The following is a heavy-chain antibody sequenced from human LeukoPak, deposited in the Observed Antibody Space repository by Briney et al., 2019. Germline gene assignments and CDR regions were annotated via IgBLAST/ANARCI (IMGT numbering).Heavy chain of an antibody. CDR1: GGSISSYY. CDR3: ARLDFAVFYY. V-gene: IGHV4-4*09. J-gene: IGHJ4*02. D-gene: IGHD3/OR15-3a*01. Sequence: SETLSLTYTVSGGSISSYYWSWIRQPPGKGLEWIGYIYTSGSTNYNPSLKSRVTISVDMSKNQFSLKLSSVTAADTAVYYCARLDFAVFYYWGQGTLVTVSS. CDR2: IYTSGST.